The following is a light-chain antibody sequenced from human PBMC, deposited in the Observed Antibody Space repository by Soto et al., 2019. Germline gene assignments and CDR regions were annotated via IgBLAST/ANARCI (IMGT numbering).Light chain of an antibody. Sequence: EIVLTQSPGTLSLSPGERATLSCRASQGVDNYLAWYQQKPVQAPRLLIYGASSRATGIPDRFSSSGYGTDFKLTLCILEPEDFAVYYCHQYGVSPVTFGQGTTVEIK. CDR2: GAS. CDR1: QGVDNY. CDR3: HQYGVSPVT. V-gene: IGKV3-20*01. J-gene: IGKJ1*01.